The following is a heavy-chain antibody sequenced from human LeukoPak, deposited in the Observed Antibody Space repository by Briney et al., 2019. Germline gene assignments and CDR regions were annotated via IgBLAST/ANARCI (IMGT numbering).Heavy chain of an antibody. CDR1: SESFSGYY. CDR2: TTHSGST. V-gene: IGHV4-34*01. J-gene: IGHJ4*02. Sequence: SETLSLTCAVYSESFSGYYWTWIRQPPGKGLEWIGETTHSGSTNYNPSLRSRVAISVDMSKNQFSLKLTSVTAADTAVYYCVRARGDLSLDYWGQGNLVTVSS. D-gene: IGHD2-21*02. CDR3: VRARGDLSLDY.